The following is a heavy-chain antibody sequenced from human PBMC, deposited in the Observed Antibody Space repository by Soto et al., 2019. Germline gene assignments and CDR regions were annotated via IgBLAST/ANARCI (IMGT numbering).Heavy chain of an antibody. V-gene: IGHV3-23*01. CDR1: GFTFTSYA. D-gene: IGHD3-22*01. CDR2: ISGTGGST. CDR3: ARGDTTMITDYYAMDV. Sequence: QRLSCAASGFTFTSYAFTWVRQAPGKGLEWVSAISGTGGSTFYSDSVMSRFTISRDNSKNTLYLQMNSLRAEDTAVDYCARGDTTMITDYYAMDVWGQGTTVTVSS. J-gene: IGHJ6*02.